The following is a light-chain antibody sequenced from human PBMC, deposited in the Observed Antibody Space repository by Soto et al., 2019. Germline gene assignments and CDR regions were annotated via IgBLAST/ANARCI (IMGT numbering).Light chain of an antibody. CDR3: QNYNYWPPAT. CDR2: GAS. Sequence: EIVMTQSPATLSVSPGERGILSCRASQSIRSNVAWYQQRPGQAPRLLIFGASVRATGVPDRFSGSGSGTDFTLTINRLQSEDVAVYYCQNYNYWPPATFGGGTKVEI. J-gene: IGKJ4*01. CDR1: QSIRSN. V-gene: IGKV3-15*01.